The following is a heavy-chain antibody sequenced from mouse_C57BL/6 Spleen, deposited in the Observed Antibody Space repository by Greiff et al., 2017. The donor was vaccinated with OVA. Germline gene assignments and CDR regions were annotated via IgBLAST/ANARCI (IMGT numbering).Heavy chain of an antibody. CDR1: GYAFTNYL. CDR3: ARRDSSGYGY. D-gene: IGHD3-2*02. V-gene: IGHV1-54*01. CDR2: INPGSGGT. J-gene: IGHJ2*01. Sequence: VQLQQSGAELVRPGTSVKVSCKASGYAFTNYLIEWVKQRPGQGLEWIGVINPGSGGTNYNEKFKGKATLTADKSSSTAYMQRSSLTSEDSAVYFCARRDSSGYGYWGQGTTLTVSS.